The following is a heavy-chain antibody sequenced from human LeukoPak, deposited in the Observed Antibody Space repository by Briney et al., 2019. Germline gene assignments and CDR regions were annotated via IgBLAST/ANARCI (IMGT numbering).Heavy chain of an antibody. CDR1: EFTVINKY. Sequence: GGSLRLSCAAAEFTVINKYMTWRRQAPGKRLEWVSVIYSGGTTHYADSAKGRFTISRDNSKNTLYLQMNSLRVDDTAVYYCSTSPIWGWGGKGTTVTVSS. V-gene: IGHV3-53*01. CDR2: IYSGGTT. CDR3: STSPIWGW. D-gene: IGHD3-16*01. J-gene: IGHJ6*04.